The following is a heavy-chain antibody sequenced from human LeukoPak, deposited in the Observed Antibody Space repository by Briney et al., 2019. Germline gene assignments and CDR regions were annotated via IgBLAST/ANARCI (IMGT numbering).Heavy chain of an antibody. CDR1: GFTFSDYS. Sequence: PGGSLKLSCAASGFTFSDYSMNWVRQAPGKGLEWVSAISGSGGSTYYADSVKGRFTISRDNSKNTLYLQMNSLRAEDTAVYYCAKDHLHAAPTTLDYWGQGTLVTVSS. CDR3: AKDHLHAAPTTLDY. CDR2: ISGSGGST. D-gene: IGHD6-6*01. J-gene: IGHJ4*02. V-gene: IGHV3-23*01.